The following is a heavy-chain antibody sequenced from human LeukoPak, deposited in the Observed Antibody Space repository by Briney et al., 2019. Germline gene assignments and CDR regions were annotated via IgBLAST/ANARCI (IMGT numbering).Heavy chain of an antibody. J-gene: IGHJ5*01. Sequence: PGGSLRLSCEVSGFTFTNYAMNWVRQTPGKGLEWVSLISPSGITTYYADSVKGRFTISRDTSKSSLYLQMNSLRAEDTAVYYCARDPILFGDQSVYNWFDSWGQGTLVTVSS. CDR3: ARDPILFGDQSVYNWFDS. CDR2: ISPSGITT. D-gene: IGHD3-10*01. V-gene: IGHV3-23*01. CDR1: GFTFTNYA.